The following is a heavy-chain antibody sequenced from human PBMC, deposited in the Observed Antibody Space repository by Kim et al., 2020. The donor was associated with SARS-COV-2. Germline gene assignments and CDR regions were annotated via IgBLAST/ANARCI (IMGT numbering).Heavy chain of an antibody. CDR1: GFTFSSYS. V-gene: IGHV3-21*01. Sequence: GGSLRLSCAASGFTFSSYSMNWVRQAPGKGLEWVSSISSSSSYIYYADSVKGRFTISRDNAKNSLYLQMNSLRAEDTAVYYCARDCSGGSCYYYYGMDVWGQGTTVTVSS. CDR3: ARDCSGGSCYYYYGMDV. J-gene: IGHJ6*02. D-gene: IGHD2-15*01. CDR2: ISSSSSYI.